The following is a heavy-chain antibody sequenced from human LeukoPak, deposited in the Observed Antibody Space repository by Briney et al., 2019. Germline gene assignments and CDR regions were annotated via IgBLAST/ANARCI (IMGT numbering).Heavy chain of an antibody. D-gene: IGHD2-8*01. CDR1: GGSISSYY. V-gene: IGHV4-59*01. CDR2: IYYSGST. Sequence: SETLSLTCTVSGGSISSYYWSWIRQPPGKGLEWIGYIYYSGSTNYNPSLKSRVTISVDTSKNQFSLKLSSVTAADTAVYYCAHLIRGSLEGFDIWGQGTMVTVSS. CDR3: AHLIRGSLEGFDI. J-gene: IGHJ3*02.